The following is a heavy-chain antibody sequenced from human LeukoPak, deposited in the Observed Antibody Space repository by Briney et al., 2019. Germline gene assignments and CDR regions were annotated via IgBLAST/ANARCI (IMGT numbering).Heavy chain of an antibody. CDR1: GYSISSGYY. CDR2: IYHSGST. J-gene: IGHJ6*02. D-gene: IGHD3-10*01. Sequence: PSETLSLTCAVSGYSISSGYYWGWIRQPPGKGLEWIGSIYHSGSTYYNPSLKSRVTISVDTSKNQFSLNLISVTAADTALYYCARGEALRQNYGLDVWGQGTTVTVSS. CDR3: ARGEALRQNYGLDV. V-gene: IGHV4-38-2*01.